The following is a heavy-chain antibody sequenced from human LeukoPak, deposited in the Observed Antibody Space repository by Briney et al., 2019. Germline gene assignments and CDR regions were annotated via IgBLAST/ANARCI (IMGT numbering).Heavy chain of an antibody. CDR3: ARGGDGNRRDFDY. J-gene: IGHJ4*02. D-gene: IGHD5-24*01. Sequence: ASVKVSCKASGYTFTAYYMHWLRQAPGQGLQWMGWINPNSGDTNYAQNSQGRVTMIRDTSISTAYMELNSLTSDDTAVYYCARGGDGNRRDFDYWGQGTLVTVSS. V-gene: IGHV1-2*02. CDR2: INPNSGDT. CDR1: GYTFTAYY.